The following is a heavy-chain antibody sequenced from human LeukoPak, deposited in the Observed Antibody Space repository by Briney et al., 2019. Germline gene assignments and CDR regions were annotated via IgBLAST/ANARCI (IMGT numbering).Heavy chain of an antibody. CDR3: AKDIQPPMVYCSGGSCYSGGFDY. J-gene: IGHJ4*02. CDR2: ISGDGGST. D-gene: IGHD2-15*01. V-gene: IGHV3-43*02. Sequence: PGGSLRLSCAASGFTFDDYAMHWVRQAPGKGLEWVSLISGDGGSTYYADSVKGRFTISRDNSKNSLYLQMNSQRTEDTALYYCAKDIQPPMVYCSGGSCYSGGFDYWGQGTLVTVSS. CDR1: GFTFDDYA.